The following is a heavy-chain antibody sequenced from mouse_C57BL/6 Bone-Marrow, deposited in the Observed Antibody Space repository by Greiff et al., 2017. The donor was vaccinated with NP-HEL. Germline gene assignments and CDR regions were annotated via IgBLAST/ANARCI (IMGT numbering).Heavy chain of an antibody. Sequence: VESGASVKISCKASGYSFTDYNMNWVKQSNGKSLEWIGVINPNYGTTSYNQKFKGKATLTVDQSSSTAYMQLNSLTSEDSAVYYCARYYYGSMDYWGQGTTLTVSS. D-gene: IGHD1-1*01. CDR2: INPNYGTT. CDR3: ARYYYGSMDY. CDR1: GYSFTDYN. V-gene: IGHV1-39*01. J-gene: IGHJ2*01.